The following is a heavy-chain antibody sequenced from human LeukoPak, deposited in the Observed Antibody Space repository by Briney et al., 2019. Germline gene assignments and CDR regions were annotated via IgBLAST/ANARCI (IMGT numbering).Heavy chain of an antibody. CDR2: IISILGIA. CDR3: VRDITYYYDSSGYYRARYY. D-gene: IGHD3-22*01. CDR1: GGTFSSYT. Sequence: SVKVSCKASGGTFSSYTMSWVRQAPGQGLEWIGRIISILGIANYAQKFQGRVTITADKHTRIAYLAVRSLRSEDTAVYYCVRDITYYYDSSGYYRARYYWGQGALVTVAS. V-gene: IGHV1-69*04. J-gene: IGHJ4*02.